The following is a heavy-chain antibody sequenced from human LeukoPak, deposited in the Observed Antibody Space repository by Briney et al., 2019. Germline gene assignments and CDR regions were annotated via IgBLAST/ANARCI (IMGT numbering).Heavy chain of an antibody. Sequence: GRSLRLSCAASGFTFSSYAMHWVRQAPGKGLEWVAVIWYDGSNKYYVDSVKGRFTISRDNSKNTLSLQMNSLRAEDTAVYYCARVNYDYGAYVGAFDIWGQGTMVTVSS. CDR1: GFTFSSYA. D-gene: IGHD4-17*01. CDR2: IWYDGSNK. V-gene: IGHV3-33*01. CDR3: ARVNYDYGAYVGAFDI. J-gene: IGHJ3*02.